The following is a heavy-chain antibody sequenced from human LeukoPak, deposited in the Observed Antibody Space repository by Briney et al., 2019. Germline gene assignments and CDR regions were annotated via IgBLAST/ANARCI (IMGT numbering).Heavy chain of an antibody. CDR3: AKGGRGYSGYDLDY. V-gene: IGHV3-30*02. J-gene: IGHJ4*02. CDR2: IRYDGSNK. Sequence: GGSLRLSCAASGFTFSSYGMHWVRQAPGKGLEWVAFIRYDGSNKYYADSVKGRFTNSRDNSKNTLYLQMNSLRAEDTAVYYCAKGGRGYSGYDLDYWGQGTLVTVSS. D-gene: IGHD5-12*01. CDR1: GFTFSSYG.